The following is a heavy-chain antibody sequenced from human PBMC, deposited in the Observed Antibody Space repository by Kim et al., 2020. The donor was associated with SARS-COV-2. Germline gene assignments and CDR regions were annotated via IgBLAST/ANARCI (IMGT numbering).Heavy chain of an antibody. CDR1: GFTLSDYY. Sequence: GGSLRLSCAASGFTLSDYYMNWIRQAPGKGLEWVAYISSSSGYTNYADAVKGRFTISRDNAETSMYLQMSSLRVDDTAIYYCARRVVAHAFDLWGQGTL. J-gene: IGHJ3*01. CDR3: ARRVVAHAFDL. V-gene: IGHV3-11*03. CDR2: ISSSSGYT. D-gene: IGHD3-22*01.